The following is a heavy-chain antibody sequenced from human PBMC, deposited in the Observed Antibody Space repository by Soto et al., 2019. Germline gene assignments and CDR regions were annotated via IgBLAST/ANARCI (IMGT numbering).Heavy chain of an antibody. CDR2: INSDGTST. V-gene: IGHV3-74*03. J-gene: IGHJ4*02. D-gene: IGHD3-16*01. CDR1: GFTFGRYS. Sequence: EVQLVESGGGLVQPGGSLRLSCTASGFTFGRYSMQWVRQAPGKGLVWVSHINSDGTSTTLADSVKGRFTISRDNAKNTLYLQMNSLRVEDTAMYYCVRGNYGVDYWGRGTLVTVSS. CDR3: VRGNYGVDY.